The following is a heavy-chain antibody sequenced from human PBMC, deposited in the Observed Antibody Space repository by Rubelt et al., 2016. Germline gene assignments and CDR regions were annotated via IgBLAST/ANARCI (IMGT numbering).Heavy chain of an antibody. D-gene: IGHD3-10*01. CDR2: ISAYNGNT. CDR1: GYTFTSYG. J-gene: IGHJ4*02. CDR3: ARDPLPVRGVIMTPTH. Sequence: QVQLVQSGAEVKKPGASVKVSCKASGYTFTSYGISWVRQAPGQGLEWMGWISAYNGNTNYAQKLQGRVTRTTGTSTSTAYMERRSLRSDDTAVYYCARDPLPVRGVIMTPTHWGQGTLVTVSS. V-gene: IGHV1-18*01.